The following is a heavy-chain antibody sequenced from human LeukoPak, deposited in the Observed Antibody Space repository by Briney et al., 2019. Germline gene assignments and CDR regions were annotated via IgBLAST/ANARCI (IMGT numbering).Heavy chain of an antibody. J-gene: IGHJ1*01. V-gene: IGHV4-39*07. CDR1: GGSISSSSYY. CDR2: IYYSGST. D-gene: IGHD2-21*02. Sequence: SETLSLTCTVSGGSISSSSYYWGWIRQPPGKGLEWIGSIYYSGSTYYNPSLKSRVTISVDTSKNQFSLKLSSVTAADTAVYYCARGGGDSYPDGAEYFQHWGQGTLVTVSS. CDR3: ARGGGDSYPDGAEYFQH.